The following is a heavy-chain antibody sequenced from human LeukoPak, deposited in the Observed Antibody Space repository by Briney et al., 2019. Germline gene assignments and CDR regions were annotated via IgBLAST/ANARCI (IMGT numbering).Heavy chain of an antibody. V-gene: IGHV3-7*03. J-gene: IGHJ4*02. D-gene: IGHD1-26*01. CDR3: AALIIGRPFDY. Sequence: GGSLRLSCVASGFTFSAYWMSWVRQAPGKGLEYMASIKQDGSETYYVDSVKGRFTISRDNAKDSLDLQMNYLRAEDTAVYYCAALIIGRPFDYWGQGTLVIVSS. CDR1: GFTFSAYW. CDR2: IKQDGSET.